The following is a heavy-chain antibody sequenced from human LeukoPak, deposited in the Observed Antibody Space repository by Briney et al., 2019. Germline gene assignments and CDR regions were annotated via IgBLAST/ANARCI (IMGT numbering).Heavy chain of an antibody. Sequence: SETLSLTCTVSGGSISSFYWSWIRQPPGKGLEWIGYIYYSGSTNYNPSLKSRVTISVDTSKNQFSLKLSSVTAADTAVYYCARAAAGRVYWGQGTLVTVSS. CDR2: IYYSGST. CDR3: ARAAAGRVY. J-gene: IGHJ4*02. V-gene: IGHV4-59*01. D-gene: IGHD6-13*01. CDR1: GGSISSFY.